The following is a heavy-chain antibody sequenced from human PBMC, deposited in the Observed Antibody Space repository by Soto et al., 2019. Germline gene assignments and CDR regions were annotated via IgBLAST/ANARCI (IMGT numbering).Heavy chain of an antibody. V-gene: IGHV1-69*01. D-gene: IGHD2-15*01. CDR3: ARSQGGSSSLAIYYYYYYGMDV. Sequence: QVQLVQSGAEVKKPGSSVKVSCKAPGGTFSSYAISWVRQAPGQGLEWMGGIIPIFGTAKYAQKFQGRVTITADESTSTGYMELSSRRSEDTAVYYCARSQGGSSSLAIYYYYYYGMDVWGQGTTVTVSS. CDR2: IIPIFGTA. CDR1: GGTFSSYA. J-gene: IGHJ6*02.